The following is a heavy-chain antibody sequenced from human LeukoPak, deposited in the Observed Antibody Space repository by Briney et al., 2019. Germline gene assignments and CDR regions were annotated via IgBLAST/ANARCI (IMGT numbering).Heavy chain of an antibody. CDR3: ARGGYYYDSSGYWGAFDI. Sequence: PSETLSLICTVSGGSISSYYWSWIRQPPGKGLEWIGYIYYSGSTNYNPSLKRRVTISVDTSKNQFSLKLSSVTAADTAVYYCARGGYYYDSSGYWGAFDIWGQGTIVTVSS. D-gene: IGHD3-22*01. V-gene: IGHV4-59*01. J-gene: IGHJ3*02. CDR2: IYYSGST. CDR1: GGSISSYY.